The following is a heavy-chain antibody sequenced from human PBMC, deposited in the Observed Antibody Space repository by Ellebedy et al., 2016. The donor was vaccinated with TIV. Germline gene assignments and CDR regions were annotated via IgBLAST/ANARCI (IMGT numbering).Heavy chain of an antibody. CDR2: INHSGST. Sequence: MPSETLSLTCAVYGGSFSGYYWSWIRQPPGKGLEWIGEINHSGSTNYNPSLKSRVTISVDTSKNQFSLKLSSVTAADTAVYYCARSGPRTHYYYYGMDVWGQGTTVTVSS. CDR1: GGSFSGYY. D-gene: IGHD3-10*01. J-gene: IGHJ6*02. CDR3: ARSGPRTHYYYYGMDV. V-gene: IGHV4-34*01.